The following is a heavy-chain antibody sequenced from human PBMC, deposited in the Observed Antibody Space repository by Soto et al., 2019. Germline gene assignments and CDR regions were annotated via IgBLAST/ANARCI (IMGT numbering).Heavy chain of an antibody. D-gene: IGHD6-6*01. CDR1: GFSLSTDDVG. J-gene: IGHJ4*02. CDR3: ARSKYSISSFDY. V-gene: IGHV2-5*02. CDR2: IYWDDDK. Sequence: GPTRVNPTQTLTLTCTFSGFSLSTDDVGVGWIRQPPGKALDWLAVIYWDDDKRYSPSLKSRLTITKDTSKNQVLLTMTNMDPVDTATYFCARSKYSISSFDYWGQGALVTVS.